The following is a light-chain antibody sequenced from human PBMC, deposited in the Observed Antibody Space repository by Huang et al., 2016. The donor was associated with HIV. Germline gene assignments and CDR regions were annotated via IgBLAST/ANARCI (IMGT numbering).Light chain of an antibody. J-gene: IGKJ4*01. CDR1: QSLFFSSNKRSY. Sequence: DIVMTQSPDSLTVSLGERATINCRSSQSLFFSSNKRSYLAWYQKKPGQPPTLVISWASARESGFPARFSGSGSETHFTLTINSLQAEDVAVYYCQQYYHNPLTFGGGTKVEI. V-gene: IGKV4-1*01. CDR3: QQYYHNPLT. CDR2: WAS.